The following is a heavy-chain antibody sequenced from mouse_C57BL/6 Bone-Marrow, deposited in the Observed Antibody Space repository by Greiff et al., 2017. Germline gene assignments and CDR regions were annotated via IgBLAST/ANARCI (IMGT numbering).Heavy chain of an antibody. V-gene: IGHV1-55*01. CDR3: ASPYYGNYWYFDF. CDR1: GYTFTSYC. Sequence: QVQLQQPGAELVKPGASVKMSCKASGYTFTSYCITWVKQRPGQGLEWIGDIYPGSGSTNYNEKFKSKATLTVDTSSSTAYMQLRSLTSEDSAVYYCASPYYGNYWYFDFWGTGTTVTVSS. CDR2: IYPGSGST. J-gene: IGHJ1*03. D-gene: IGHD2-10*01.